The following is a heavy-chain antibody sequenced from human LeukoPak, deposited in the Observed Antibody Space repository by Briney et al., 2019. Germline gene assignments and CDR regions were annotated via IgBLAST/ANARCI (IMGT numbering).Heavy chain of an antibody. CDR1: GITFSSYE. J-gene: IGHJ4*02. V-gene: IGHV3-48*03. Sequence: GGSLRLSCVASGITFSSYEMNWVRQAPGKGLEWISCISSSGGPIYYAASVKGRFTISRDNAKNSLYLQMNSLRAEDTAVYYCARGFRDTAMFLDYWGQGTLVTVSS. D-gene: IGHD5-18*01. CDR3: ARGFRDTAMFLDY. CDR2: ISSSGGPI.